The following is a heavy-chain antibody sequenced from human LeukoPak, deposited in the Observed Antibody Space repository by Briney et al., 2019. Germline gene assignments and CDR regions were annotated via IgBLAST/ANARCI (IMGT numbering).Heavy chain of an antibody. V-gene: IGHV4-38-2*02. D-gene: IGHD5-18*01. CDR2: YYDSGSK. CDR1: GYSISSDFY. J-gene: IGHJ4*02. Sequence: SETLSLTCTVSGYSISSDFYWGWSRPPAGEGQGGIGSYYDSGSKFYNRSLKSRVTISGDTSKNQLYLKMSSVTAADTAVYYCASVNSYGYYYFKSWAQGTLVTVSS. CDR3: ASVNSYGYYYFKS.